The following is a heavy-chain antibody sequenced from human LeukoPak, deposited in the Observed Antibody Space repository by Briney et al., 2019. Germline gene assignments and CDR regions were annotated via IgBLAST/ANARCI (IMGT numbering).Heavy chain of an antibody. J-gene: IGHJ4*02. CDR2: IYHSGST. D-gene: IGHD2-15*01. CDR1: GGPFSAYY. V-gene: IGHV4-34*01. Sequence: SETLSLTCTVYGGPFSAYYWSWIRQSPGKGLEWIGEIYHSGSTTHNPSLKGRVTISIGLSKNQFSLKLNSVTAADTAVYYCARRVVDRYRPVYFDYWGQGALVTVSS. CDR3: ARRVVDRYRPVYFDY.